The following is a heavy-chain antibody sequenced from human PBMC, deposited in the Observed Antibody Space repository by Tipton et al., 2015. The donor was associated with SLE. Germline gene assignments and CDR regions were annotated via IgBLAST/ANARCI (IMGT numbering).Heavy chain of an antibody. J-gene: IGHJ4*02. CDR2: IYSSGRT. D-gene: IGHD6-6*01. CDR1: GGFISSHS. V-gene: IGHV4-4*07. CDR3: ARVGSGAARD. Sequence: TLSLTCTVSGGFISSHSWNWIRQSAGKGLEWIGRIYSSGRTNSNPSLESRVTMSVDTSKNQFSLKLSSVTAADTAVYYCARVGSGAARDWAQGTLVTVSS.